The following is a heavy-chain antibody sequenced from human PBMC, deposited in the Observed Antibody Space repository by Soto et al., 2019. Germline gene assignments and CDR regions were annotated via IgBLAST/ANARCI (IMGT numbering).Heavy chain of an antibody. CDR3: ARDPSMTQQGDDYLGMDV. Sequence: GGSLRLSCAASGFTFRSHANRWVRQAPGKGLERVAVISYDGSSKHYADSVKGRFTISRDNPKNTLYLQMNSLRPDDTALYYCARDPSMTQQGDDYLGMDVWCKAIMGTVSS. D-gene: IGHD6-13*01. J-gene: IGHJ6*04. V-gene: IGHV3-30-3*01. CDR2: ISYDGSSK. CDR1: GFTFRSHA.